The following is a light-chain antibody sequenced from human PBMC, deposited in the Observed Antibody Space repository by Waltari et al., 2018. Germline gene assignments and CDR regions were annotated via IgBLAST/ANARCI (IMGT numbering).Light chain of an antibody. CDR2: DVS. CDR3: SSYTSSSTPVV. Sequence: QSALTQPASVSGSPGQSITISCTGTSSDVGGYNYVSWYQQHPGKAPQLMIYDVSNRPSGVSNLFSGSNAGNTASLTISGLQAEDEADYYCSSYTSSSTPVVFGGGTKLTVL. V-gene: IGLV2-14*03. CDR1: SSDVGGYNY. J-gene: IGLJ2*01.